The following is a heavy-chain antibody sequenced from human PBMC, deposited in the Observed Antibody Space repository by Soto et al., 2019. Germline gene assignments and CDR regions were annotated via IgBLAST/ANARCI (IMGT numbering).Heavy chain of an antibody. CDR3: ARQEEGCTSGPTYYYYYMDV. CDR2: IYYSGST. J-gene: IGHJ6*03. D-gene: IGHD2-2*01. Sequence: SETLSLTCTVSGGSISSSSYYWGWIRQPPGKGLEWIGSIYYSGSTYYNPSLKSRVTISVDTSKNQFSLKLSSVTAAETAVYYCARQEEGCTSGPTYYYYYMDVWGKGTTVTVSS. CDR1: GGSISSSSYY. V-gene: IGHV4-39*01.